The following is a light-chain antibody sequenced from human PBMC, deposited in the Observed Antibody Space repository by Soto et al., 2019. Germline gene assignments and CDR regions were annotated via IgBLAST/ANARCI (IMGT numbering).Light chain of an antibody. J-gene: IGKJ2*01. CDR2: GAS. V-gene: IGKV3-20*01. CDR1: QSVSSSY. Sequence: EIVLTQSPGTLSLSPGERATLACRASQSVSSSYLAWYQQKPGQAPRLLIYGASSRATGIPDRFSGSGSGTEFTITISRLETEDFAVYCCQQYGSSSYTFGQGTKLEIK. CDR3: QQYGSSSYT.